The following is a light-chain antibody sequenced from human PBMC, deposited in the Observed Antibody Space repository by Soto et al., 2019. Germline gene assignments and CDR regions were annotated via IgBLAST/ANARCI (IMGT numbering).Light chain of an antibody. CDR2: EDN. Sequence: NFMLTQPHSVSASPGKTVTISCTRSSGSIASNYVQWYQQRPGSSPTTVIYEDNHRPSGVPDRFSGSIDSSSNSASLTISGLKTEDEADYYCQSYDSDTQVFGGGTKLTVL. J-gene: IGLJ3*02. V-gene: IGLV6-57*01. CDR1: SGSIASNY. CDR3: QSYDSDTQV.